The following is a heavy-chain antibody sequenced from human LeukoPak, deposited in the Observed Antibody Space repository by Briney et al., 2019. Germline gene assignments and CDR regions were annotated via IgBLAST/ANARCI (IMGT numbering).Heavy chain of an antibody. V-gene: IGHV4-59*01. CDR2: VFDSGST. CDR3: ARLYQQSKWKYYYYYMDV. J-gene: IGHJ6*03. D-gene: IGHD1-1*01. Sequence: SETLSLTCSVSGASFSTNYWSWIRQPPGRGLEWIGYVFDSGSTDYNPSLKSRVTISVDTSTKQFSLRLSSVTAADTAVYYCARLYQQSKWKYYYYYMDVWGKGTAVTVSS. CDR1: GASFSTNY.